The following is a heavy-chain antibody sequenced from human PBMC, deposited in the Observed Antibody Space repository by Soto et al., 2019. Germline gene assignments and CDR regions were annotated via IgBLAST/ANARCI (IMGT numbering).Heavy chain of an antibody. CDR1: GDSVSSGSYY. J-gene: IGHJ4*02. Sequence: SETLSLTCSVSGDSVSSGSYYWTWIRQSPGKGLEWIGYVYFTGATNYNPSLKSRVTMSRDTSKNQFSLRLNSVTAADTGVYFCARERRSTAHLDYWGQGALVTVSS. CDR2: VYFTGAT. V-gene: IGHV4-61*01. D-gene: IGHD2-21*02. CDR3: ARERRSTAHLDY.